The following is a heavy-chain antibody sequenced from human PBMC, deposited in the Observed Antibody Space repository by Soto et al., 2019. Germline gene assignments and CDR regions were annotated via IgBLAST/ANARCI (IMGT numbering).Heavy chain of an antibody. D-gene: IGHD1-1*01. V-gene: IGHV5-51*01. CDR3: ARQGSTGKGQYYYYMDV. Sequence: PGESLKIPCKGSGYSFTSYWIGWVRQMPGKGLEWMGIIYPGDSDTRYSPSFQGQVTISADKSISTAYLQRSSLKASDTAMYYCARQGSTGKGQYYYYMDVWGKGTTVTVSS. CDR2: IYPGDSDT. J-gene: IGHJ6*03. CDR1: GYSFTSYW.